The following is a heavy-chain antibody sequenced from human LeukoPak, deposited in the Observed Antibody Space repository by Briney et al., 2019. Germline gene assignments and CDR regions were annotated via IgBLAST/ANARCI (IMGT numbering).Heavy chain of an antibody. D-gene: IGHD3-10*01. CDR3: ATGGYYFPY. CDR2: IKSKPDGGTT. CDR1: GFTFSNAW. V-gene: IGHV3-15*01. Sequence: NPGGSLRPSCAGSGFTFSNAWMNWVRQAPGKGLEWLGRIKSKPDGGTTDYAAPVKGRFTISRDDSQNTVYLQMNSLKTEDTAMYYCATGGYYFPYWGQGTLVTVSS. J-gene: IGHJ4*02.